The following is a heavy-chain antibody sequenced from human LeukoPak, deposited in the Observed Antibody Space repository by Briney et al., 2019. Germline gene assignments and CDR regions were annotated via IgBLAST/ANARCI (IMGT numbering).Heavy chain of an antibody. CDR3: ARGWGDCTTVSCYTGGDVFDM. CDR1: GFTFSSYW. J-gene: IGHJ3*02. V-gene: IGHV3-7*01. CDR2: IKQDGSEK. D-gene: IGHD2-2*02. Sequence: GGSLRLSCVASGFTFSSYWMSWVRQAPGKGLEWVANIKQDGSEKYYVDSVKGRFTISRGNAENSLFLQMNSLRAEDTAVYYCARGWGDCTTVSCYTGGDVFDMWGQGTMVTVSS.